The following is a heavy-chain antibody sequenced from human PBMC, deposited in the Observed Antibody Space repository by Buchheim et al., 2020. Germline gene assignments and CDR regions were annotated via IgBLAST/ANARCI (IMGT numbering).Heavy chain of an antibody. CDR3: ARGGLRFLEWLSKDYYYYGMDV. CDR2: IYPGDSDT. J-gene: IGHJ6*02. CDR1: GYSFTSYW. Sequence: EVQLVQSGAEVKKPGESLKISCKGSGYSFTSYWIGWVRQMPGKGLEWMGIIYPGDSDTRYSPSFQGQVTIPADKSISTAYPQWSSLKASDTAMYYCARGGLRFLEWLSKDYYYYGMDVWGQGTT. V-gene: IGHV5-51*01. D-gene: IGHD3-3*01.